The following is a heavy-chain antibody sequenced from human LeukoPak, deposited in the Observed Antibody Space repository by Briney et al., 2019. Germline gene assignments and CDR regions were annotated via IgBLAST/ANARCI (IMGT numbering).Heavy chain of an antibody. CDR3: ARGSRNYYDSRGGGDEAFDI. J-gene: IGHJ3*02. D-gene: IGHD3-22*01. V-gene: IGHV1-2*02. CDR1: GYTFTDYY. Sequence: ASVKVSCKASGYTFTDYYIHWVRQAPGQGLEWMGWINPNSGGTNYGQKFQGRVTVTRDTSISTAYMELSRLRSDDTAVYYCARGSRNYYDSRGGGDEAFDIWGQGTMVTVSS. CDR2: INPNSGGT.